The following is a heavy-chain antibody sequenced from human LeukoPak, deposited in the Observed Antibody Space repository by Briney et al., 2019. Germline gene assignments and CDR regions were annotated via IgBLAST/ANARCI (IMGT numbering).Heavy chain of an antibody. D-gene: IGHD1-26*01. Sequence: GGSLRLSCAASGFTFSSYSMNWVRQAPGKGLEWVSYITGHSSTIYYADSVKGRFTISRDNAKNSLCLQMNSLRAEDTALYYCATGGNYYYSWGQGTLVTVSS. CDR3: ATGGNYYYS. CDR2: ITGHSSTI. J-gene: IGHJ4*02. CDR1: GFTFSSYS. V-gene: IGHV3-48*04.